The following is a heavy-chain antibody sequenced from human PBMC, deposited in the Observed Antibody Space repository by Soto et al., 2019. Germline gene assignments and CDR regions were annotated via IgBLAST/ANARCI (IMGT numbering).Heavy chain of an antibody. CDR2: MTGSGGDI. D-gene: IGHD5-12*01. Sequence: PGGSLRLSCAASGFSFSIYAMIWVRHAPGKGQEWVAGMTGSGGDIRYADSVKGRFTISKDNSKNTLYLQMNSLRAEDTAIYYCAKDAVYNDGLWLVANWGQGTLVTVSS. V-gene: IGHV3-23*01. CDR1: GFSFSIYA. J-gene: IGHJ4*02. CDR3: AKDAVYNDGLWLVAN.